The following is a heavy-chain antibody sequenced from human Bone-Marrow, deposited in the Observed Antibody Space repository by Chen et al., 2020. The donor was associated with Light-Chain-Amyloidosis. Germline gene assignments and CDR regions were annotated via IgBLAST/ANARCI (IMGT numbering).Heavy chain of an antibody. Sequence: QVQLVQSGAEGKKPGAYVKVSCKASGNTFPSSYMHWVRQAPGQGLEWMGIINPSGGSTSYAQKFQGRVTMTRDTSTSTVYMELSSLRSEDTAVYYCARSGSGSFTSGYDYWGQGTLVTVSS. J-gene: IGHJ4*02. D-gene: IGHD1-26*01. CDR1: GNTFPSSY. V-gene: IGHV1-46*01. CDR2: INPSGGST. CDR3: ARSGSGSFTSGYDY.